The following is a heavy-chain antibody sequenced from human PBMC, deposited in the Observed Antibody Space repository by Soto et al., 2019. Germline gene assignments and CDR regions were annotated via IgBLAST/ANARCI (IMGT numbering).Heavy chain of an antibody. Sequence: EVQLVESGGGLVQPGRSLRLSCAASGFTFDDYAMHWVRQAPGKGLEWVSGIGWNSGSMGYADSVKGRSTISRDNAKNSLYLQMNRLRTEDTALYFCAKGTCSSPSCEAGAFDIWGHGTMVTVS. V-gene: IGHV3-9*01. D-gene: IGHD2-2*01. CDR2: IGWNSGSM. CDR3: AKGTCSSPSCEAGAFDI. CDR1: GFTFDDYA. J-gene: IGHJ3*02.